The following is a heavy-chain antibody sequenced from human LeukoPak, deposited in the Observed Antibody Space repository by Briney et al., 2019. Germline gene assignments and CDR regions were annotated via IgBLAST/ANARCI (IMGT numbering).Heavy chain of an antibody. V-gene: IGHV3-48*03. J-gene: IGHJ4*02. CDR3: ARSGFYFDY. Sequence: GGSLRLSCAASGFTISSYEMNWVRQAPGKGLEWVSYITSSGTTIYYADSVKGRFTISRDNAKNSLYLQMNSLRAEDTAAYYCARSGFYFDYWGQGTLVTVSS. D-gene: IGHD3-3*01. CDR1: GFTISSYE. CDR2: ITSSGTTI.